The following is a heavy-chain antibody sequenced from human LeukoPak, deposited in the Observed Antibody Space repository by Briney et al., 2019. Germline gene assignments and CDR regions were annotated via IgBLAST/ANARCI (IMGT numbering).Heavy chain of an antibody. J-gene: IGHJ4*02. D-gene: IGHD3-10*01. CDR1: GCTFSSYA. CDR2: ISGSGGST. CDR3: AKGQRTVLLWFGELFIDY. Sequence: GGSLRLSCAASGCTFSSYAMSWVRQAPGKGLEWVSAISGSGGSTYYADSVKGRFTISRDNSKNTLYLQMNSLRAEDTAVYYCAKGQRTVLLWFGELFIDYWGQGTLVTVSS. V-gene: IGHV3-23*01.